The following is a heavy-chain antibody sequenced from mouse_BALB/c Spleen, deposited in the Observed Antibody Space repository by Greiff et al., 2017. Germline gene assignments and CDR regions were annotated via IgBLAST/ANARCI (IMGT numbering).Heavy chain of an antibody. D-gene: IGHD2-4*01. CDR2: IWSGGST. V-gene: IGHV2-2*02. J-gene: IGHJ4*01. Sequence: VQLQESGPGLVQPSQSLSITCTVSGFSLTSYGVHWVRQSPGKGLEWLGVIWSGGSTDYNAAFISRLSISKDNSKSQVFFKMNSLQANDTAIYYCARKGDYDGYYAMDYWGQGTSVTVSS. CDR3: ARKGDYDGYYAMDY. CDR1: GFSLTSYG.